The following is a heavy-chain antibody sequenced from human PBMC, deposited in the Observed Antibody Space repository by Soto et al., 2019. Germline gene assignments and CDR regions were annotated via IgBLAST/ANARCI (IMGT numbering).Heavy chain of an antibody. CDR3: ARDGVAVAGYNWFDP. CDR2: ISSSRYI. Sequence: PGESLRLSCAASGFTFSSYSMNWVRQAPGKGLEWVSSISSSRYIYYADSVKGRFTISRDNAKNPLYLQMNSLSAEDTAVYYCARDGVAVAGYNWFDPWGQGNLVTVS. D-gene: IGHD6-19*01. J-gene: IGHJ5*02. V-gene: IGHV3-21*01. CDR1: GFTFSSYS.